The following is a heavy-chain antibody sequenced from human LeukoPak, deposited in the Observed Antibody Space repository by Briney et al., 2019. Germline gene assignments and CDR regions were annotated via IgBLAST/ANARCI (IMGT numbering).Heavy chain of an antibody. D-gene: IGHD3-9*01. CDR3: ARAGLRYFDWSQYYFDY. CDR2: IIPIFGTA. V-gene: IGHV1-69*01. J-gene: IGHJ4*02. Sequence: EASVKVSCKASGGTFSSYAISWVRQAPGQGLEWMGGIIPIFGTANYAQKFQGRVTITADESTSTAYMELSSLRSEDTAVYYCARAGLRYFDWSQYYFDYWGQGTLVTVSS. CDR1: GGTFSSYA.